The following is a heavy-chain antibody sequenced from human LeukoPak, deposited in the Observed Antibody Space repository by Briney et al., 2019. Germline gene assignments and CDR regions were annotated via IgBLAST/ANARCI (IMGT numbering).Heavy chain of an antibody. CDR1: GGSFSGYY. D-gene: IGHD2-15*01. J-gene: IGHJ3*02. V-gene: IGHV4-34*01. Sequence: PSETLSLTCAVYGGSFSGYYWSWIRQPPGKGLEWIGEINHSGSTNYNPSLKSRVTISVDTSKNQFSLKLSSVTAADTVVYYCARGVVAASATNDAFDIWGQGTMVTVSS. CDR2: INHSGST. CDR3: ARGVVAASATNDAFDI.